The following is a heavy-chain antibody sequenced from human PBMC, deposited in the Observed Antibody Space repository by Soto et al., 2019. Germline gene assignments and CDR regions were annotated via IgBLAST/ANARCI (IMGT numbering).Heavy chain of an antibody. CDR3: ARELLCGCGCHVNHLAP. J-gene: IGHJ5*02. V-gene: IGHV1-3*01. CDR2: INLGNGNT. Sequence: ASVKVSCKASGYNFIYYPLHWVRQAPGQRLEWMGWINLGNGNTDYSQKFQGRVAITRDTSASIAYMELSSLRSEDTAVYYCARELLCGCGCHVNHLAPWGQGTLVPVSS. D-gene: IGHD2-15*01. CDR1: GYNFIYYP.